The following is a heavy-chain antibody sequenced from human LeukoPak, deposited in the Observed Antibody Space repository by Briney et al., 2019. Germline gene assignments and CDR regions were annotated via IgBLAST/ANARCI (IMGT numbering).Heavy chain of an antibody. CDR1: GYTFTVYY. Sequence: ASVKVSCKASGYTFTVYYIHWVRQAPGHGLEWMGWINPRSGGTDNAENFQGRVTMTRDTSITTAYMEVSRLRSDDTAVYYCARTSSLRFFDYWGQGTLVTVSS. J-gene: IGHJ4*02. CDR3: ARTSSLRFFDY. V-gene: IGHV1-2*02. D-gene: IGHD4-17*01. CDR2: INPRSGGT.